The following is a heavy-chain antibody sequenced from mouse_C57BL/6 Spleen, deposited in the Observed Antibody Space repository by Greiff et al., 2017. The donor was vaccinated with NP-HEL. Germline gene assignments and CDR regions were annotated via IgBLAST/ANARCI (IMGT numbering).Heavy chain of an antibody. CDR1: GFNIKDDY. V-gene: IGHV14-4*01. Sequence: EVQLQQSGAELVRPGASVKLSCTASGFNIKDDYMHWVKQRPEQGLEWIGWIDPENGDTEYASKFQGKATITADTSSNTAYLQLSSLTSEDTAVYYCTTGHGNYDWFAYWGQGTLVTVSA. CDR2: IDPENGDT. CDR3: TTGHGNYDWFAY. D-gene: IGHD2-1*01. J-gene: IGHJ3*01.